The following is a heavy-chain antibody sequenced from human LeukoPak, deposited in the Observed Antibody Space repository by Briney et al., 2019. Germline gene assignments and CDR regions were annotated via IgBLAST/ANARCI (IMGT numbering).Heavy chain of an antibody. CDR2: ISSSSSTI. D-gene: IGHD2-21*02. Sequence: GGSLRLSCAASGFTFSSYSMNWDRQAPGKGLEWVSYISSSSSTIYYADSVKGRFTISRDNAKNSLYLQMNSLRAEDTAVYYCARDCGGDCVWYFDLWGRGTLVTVSS. CDR1: GFTFSSYS. V-gene: IGHV3-48*04. J-gene: IGHJ2*01. CDR3: ARDCGGDCVWYFDL.